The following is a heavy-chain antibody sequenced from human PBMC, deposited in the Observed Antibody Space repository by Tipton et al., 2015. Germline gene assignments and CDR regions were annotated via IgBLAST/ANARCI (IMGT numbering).Heavy chain of an antibody. V-gene: IGHV4-31*03. J-gene: IGHJ4*02. CDR2: IYYRGNT. D-gene: IGHD5-12*01. Sequence: LRLSCTVSGGSISSGKYYWSWIRQHPGKGLEWIGYIYYRGNTYYNPSLKSRVTISVDTSKSQFSLKLTSVTAADTAVYYCARVKVATMLYYFDYWGQGTLVTVSS. CDR3: ARVKVATMLYYFDY. CDR1: GGSISSGKYY.